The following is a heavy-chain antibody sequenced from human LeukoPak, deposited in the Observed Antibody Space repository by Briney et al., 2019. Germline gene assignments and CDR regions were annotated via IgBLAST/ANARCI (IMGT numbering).Heavy chain of an antibody. CDR2: INPKTGVT. CDR1: GYTFTDYY. D-gene: IGHD2-2*01. Sequence: ASVKVSCKPSGYTFTDYYLHWVRQAPGQGLEWMGWINPKTGVTKSSQKFQARVTMTRDTSISAAYMELSRLRSDDTAVYYCARAIVVPNYYYYMDVWGKGTTVTVSS. J-gene: IGHJ6*03. CDR3: ARAIVVPNYYYYMDV. V-gene: IGHV1-2*02.